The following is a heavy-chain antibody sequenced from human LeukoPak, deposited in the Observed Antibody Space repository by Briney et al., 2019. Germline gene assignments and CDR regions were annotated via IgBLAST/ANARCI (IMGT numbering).Heavy chain of an antibody. J-gene: IGHJ6*02. V-gene: IGHV3-21*01. CDR2: ISSRSTYI. Sequence: PGGSLRLSCAASGFTFSSSSINWVRQAPGKGLEWVSTISSRSTYIYYADSVRGRFTIPRDNAKNSLYLQMDSLRHEDTAVYYCARALYGDFVFYGMDVWGQGTTVTVSS. D-gene: IGHD2-21*02. CDR1: GFTFSSSS. CDR3: ARALYGDFVFYGMDV.